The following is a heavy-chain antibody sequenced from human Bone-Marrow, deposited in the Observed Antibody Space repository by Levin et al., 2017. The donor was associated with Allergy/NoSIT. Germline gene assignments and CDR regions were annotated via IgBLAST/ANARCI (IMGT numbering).Heavy chain of an antibody. D-gene: IGHD2-15*01. J-gene: IGHJ4*02. CDR1: GGSISSSSYY. V-gene: IGHV4-39*07. CDR3: ARDSCDGGTCYDY. CDR2: IYYSGST. Sequence: SQTLSLTCTVSGGSISSSSYYWGWVRQPPGKGLEWIGSIYYSGSTYYNPSLKSRVTMSVDTSKNQFSLKLSSVTAADTAVYYCARDSCDGGTCYDYWGQGTLVTVSS.